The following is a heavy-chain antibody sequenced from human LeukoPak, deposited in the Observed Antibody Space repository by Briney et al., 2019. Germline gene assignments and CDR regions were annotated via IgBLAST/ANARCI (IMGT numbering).Heavy chain of an antibody. J-gene: IGHJ4*02. V-gene: IGHV3-48*01. CDR3: ARDHNYAFDN. CDR1: GFPFIEYS. D-gene: IGHD1-1*01. Sequence: PGGSLRLSCTASGFPFIEYSMNWVRQAPGKGLEWNSYIGIDSGNTKYADSVRGRFTISADKAKNSLYLQMNSLRVEDTAVYYCARDHNYAFDNWGQGTLVSVAS. CDR2: IGIDSGNT.